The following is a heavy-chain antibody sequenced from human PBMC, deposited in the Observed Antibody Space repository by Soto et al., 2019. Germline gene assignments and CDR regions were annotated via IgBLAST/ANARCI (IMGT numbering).Heavy chain of an antibody. CDR3: ARAYSSGWMDAFDI. CDR1: GYTFTIYG. CDR2: ISAYNGNT. Sequence: ASVKVSCKDSGYTFTIYGISWVRQAPGQGLGWMGWISAYNGNTNYAQKLQGRVTMTTDTSTSTAYMELRSLRSDDTAVYYCARAYSSGWMDAFDIWGQGTMVTVSS. V-gene: IGHV1-18*01. D-gene: IGHD6-19*01. J-gene: IGHJ3*02.